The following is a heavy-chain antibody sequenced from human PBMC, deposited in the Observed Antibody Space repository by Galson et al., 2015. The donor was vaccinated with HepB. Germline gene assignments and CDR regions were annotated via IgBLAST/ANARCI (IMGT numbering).Heavy chain of an antibody. CDR3: ARHAKQWLLQEAFDY. D-gene: IGHD6-19*01. CDR2: IIPIFGTA. CDR1: GGTFSSYA. Sequence: SVKVSCKASGGTFSSYAISWVRQAPGQGLEWMGGIIPIFGTANYAQKFQGRVTITADESTSTAYMELSSLRSEDTAVYYCARHAKQWLLQEAFDYWGQGTLVTVSS. V-gene: IGHV1-69*13. J-gene: IGHJ4*02.